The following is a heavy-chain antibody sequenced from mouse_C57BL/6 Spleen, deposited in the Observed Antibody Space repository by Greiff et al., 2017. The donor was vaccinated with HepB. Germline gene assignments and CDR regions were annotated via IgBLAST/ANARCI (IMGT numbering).Heavy chain of an antibody. CDR1: GYTFTSYW. D-gene: IGHD2-4*01. V-gene: IGHV1-55*01. CDR3: ARKGVYYDYDGAWFAY. J-gene: IGHJ3*01. Sequence: QVQLQQSGAELVKPGASVKMSCKASGYTFTSYWITWVKQRPGQGLEWIGDIYPGSGSTNYNEKFKSKATLTVDTSSSTAYMQLSSLTSEDSAVYYCARKGVYYDYDGAWFAYGGQGTLVTVSA. CDR2: IYPGSGST.